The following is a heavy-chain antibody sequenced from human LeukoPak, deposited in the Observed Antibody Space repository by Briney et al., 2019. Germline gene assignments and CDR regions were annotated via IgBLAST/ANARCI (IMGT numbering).Heavy chain of an antibody. V-gene: IGHV5-51*01. D-gene: IGHD1-26*01. CDR2: IHPGGSDT. J-gene: IGHJ5*02. CDR1: GYSFTSHW. CDR3: ARHVRAMGLTNWFDP. Sequence: GESLKISCKASGYSFTSHWIGWVRQMPGEGLEWMGIIHPGGSDTRYSPSFQGQVTISADKSINTAYLQWTSLKASDSAMYYCARHVRAMGLTNWFDPWGQGTLVTVSP.